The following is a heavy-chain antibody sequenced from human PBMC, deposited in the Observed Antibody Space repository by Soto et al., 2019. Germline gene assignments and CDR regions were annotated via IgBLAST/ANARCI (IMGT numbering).Heavy chain of an antibody. CDR2: IGTAGDT. CDR1: GFTFSNSA. D-gene: IGHD1-1*01. V-gene: IGHV3-13*04. Sequence: PVGSLILSCAASGFTFSNSAMRWVRQATGKGLEWVSAIGTAGDTYYPGSVKGRFTISRENAKNSLYLQMNSLRAGDTAVYYCAREAHDTRLFDYWGQGTLVTVSS. J-gene: IGHJ4*02. CDR3: AREAHDTRLFDY.